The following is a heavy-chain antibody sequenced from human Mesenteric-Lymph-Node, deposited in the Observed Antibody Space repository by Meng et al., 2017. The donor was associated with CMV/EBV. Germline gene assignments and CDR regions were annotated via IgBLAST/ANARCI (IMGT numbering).Heavy chain of an antibody. CDR3: ARGCSATNCYTGGFDS. D-gene: IGHD2-2*02. CDR1: GGSFSGYY. V-gene: IGHV4-31*01. Sequence: YGGSFSGYYWSWLRQHPGKGLEWIGYIFYSGTTYSNPSLKSPVTISGDTSKNQFSLTLSSVTAADTAVYYCARGCSATNCYTGGFDSWGQGILVTVSS. CDR2: IFYSGTT. J-gene: IGHJ4*02.